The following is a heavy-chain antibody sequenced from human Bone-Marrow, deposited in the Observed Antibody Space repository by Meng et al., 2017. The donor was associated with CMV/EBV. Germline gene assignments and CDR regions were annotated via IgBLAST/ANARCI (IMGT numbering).Heavy chain of an antibody. CDR2: IYSGGSST. Sequence: GEYLKISCAASGFTFSSYAMSWVRQAPGKGLKWVSVIYSGGSSTYYADSVKGRFTISRDNSKNTLYLQMNSLRAEDTAVYYCAKGGGDWNYLGYYYYGMDVWGQGTTVTVSS. V-gene: IGHV3-23*03. CDR3: AKGGGDWNYLGYYYYGMDV. D-gene: IGHD1-7*01. CDR1: GFTFSSYA. J-gene: IGHJ6*02.